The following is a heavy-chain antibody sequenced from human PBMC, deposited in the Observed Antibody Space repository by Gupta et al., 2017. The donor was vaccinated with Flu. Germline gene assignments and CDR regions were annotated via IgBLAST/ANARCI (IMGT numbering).Heavy chain of an antibody. V-gene: IGHV4-59*01. CDR2: IHYTGSS. CDR3: ARFGRCGEGNCAGFDY. Sequence: QVQLQESGPGLVKPSETLSLTCTVSGGSISTFYWSWPRRPPGKGLEWITYIHYTGSSNYNPSLKSRVAVSVDTSKNQFSLKLSSVTAADTAVYFCARFGRCGEGNCAGFDYWGQGALVTVSS. CDR1: GGSISTFY. D-gene: IGHD4-23*01. J-gene: IGHJ4*02.